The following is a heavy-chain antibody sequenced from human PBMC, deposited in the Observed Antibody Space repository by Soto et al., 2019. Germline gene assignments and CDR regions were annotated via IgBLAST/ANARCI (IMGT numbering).Heavy chain of an antibody. Sequence: SETLSLTCTVSVGSITGYYWSWIRQAPGKGLEWIGCSYYTGATNYNPSLKSRVTISVDTSKNQFSLTLSSATAADTAVYYCARERTPRTGFDYWGQGTLVTVSS. CDR3: ARERTPRTGFDY. CDR2: SYYTGAT. V-gene: IGHV4-59*01. CDR1: VGSITGYY. J-gene: IGHJ4*02. D-gene: IGHD7-27*01.